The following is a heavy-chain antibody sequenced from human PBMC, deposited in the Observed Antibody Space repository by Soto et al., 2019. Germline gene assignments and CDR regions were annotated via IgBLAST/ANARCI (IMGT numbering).Heavy chain of an antibody. Sequence: GESLKISCKGSGYNFANYWIGWVRQMPRKGLEWMGIIYPGNSDTRYSPSFQGQVTISADTSISTAYLEWSSLKASDTAIYYCARHVYYDVLKKNYWGQGTLVTVSS. CDR3: ARHVYYDVLKKNY. V-gene: IGHV5-51*01. CDR2: IYPGNSDT. D-gene: IGHD3-9*01. CDR1: GYNFANYW. J-gene: IGHJ4*02.